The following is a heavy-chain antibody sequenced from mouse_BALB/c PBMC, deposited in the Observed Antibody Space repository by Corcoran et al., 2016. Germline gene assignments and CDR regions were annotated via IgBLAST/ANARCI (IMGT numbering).Heavy chain of an antibody. V-gene: IGHV1-9*01. CDR1: GYTFSSYW. D-gene: IGHD2-14*01. CDR3: ARPPDRYAMDY. CDR2: ILPGSGST. J-gene: IGHJ4*01. Sequence: QVQLQQSGAQLMKPGASVKISCKATGYTFSSYWIEWVKQRPGHGLEWIGEILPGSGSTNYNEKFKGKATFTADTSSNTAYMQLSSLTSEDSAVYYCARPPDRYAMDYWGQGTSVTVSS.